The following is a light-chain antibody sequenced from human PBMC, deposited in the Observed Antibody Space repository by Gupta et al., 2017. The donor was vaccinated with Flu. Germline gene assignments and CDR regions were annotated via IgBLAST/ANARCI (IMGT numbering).Light chain of an antibody. V-gene: IGKV3-20*01. CDR1: QSLTSSY. J-gene: IGKJ1*01. Sequence: PGTLSLSPGERATLSCRASQSLTSSYLDWYQQRPGQAPRLLIYGTSNRATGIPDRFSGSGSGTDFTLAISRLEPEDFAVYFCHQDGRSQTFGQGTXVEI. CDR3: HQDGRSQT. CDR2: GTS.